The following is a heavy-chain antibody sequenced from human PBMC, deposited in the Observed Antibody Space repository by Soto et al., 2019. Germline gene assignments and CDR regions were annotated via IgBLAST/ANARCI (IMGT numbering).Heavy chain of an antibody. D-gene: IGHD3-10*01. V-gene: IGHV3-30-3*01. Sequence: GSLRLSCAASGFTFSSYAMHWVRQAPCKGLEWVAVISYDGSNKYYADSVKGRFTISRDNSKNTLYLQMNSLRAEDTAVYYCARDDSLMVRGAPLCRFDYWGEGTLVPVS. J-gene: IGHJ4*02. CDR3: ARDDSLMVRGAPLCRFDY. CDR1: GFTFSSYA. CDR2: ISYDGSNK.